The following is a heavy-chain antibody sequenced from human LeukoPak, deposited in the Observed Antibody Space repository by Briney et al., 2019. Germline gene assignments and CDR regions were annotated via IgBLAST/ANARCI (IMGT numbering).Heavy chain of an antibody. Sequence: PSETLSLTCTVSGGSISSSYYYWGWIRQPPGKGLEWIGSIYYSGSTYYNPSLKSRVTISVDTSKNQFSLKLRSVTAADTAVYYCARDNSGGYDRFDYWGQGTLVTVSS. CDR1: GGSISSSYYY. CDR3: ARDNSGGYDRFDY. V-gene: IGHV4-39*02. J-gene: IGHJ4*02. D-gene: IGHD6-19*01. CDR2: IYYSGST.